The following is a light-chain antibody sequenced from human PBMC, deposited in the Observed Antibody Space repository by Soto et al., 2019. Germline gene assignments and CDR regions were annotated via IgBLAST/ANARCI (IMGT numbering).Light chain of an antibody. CDR1: SSDIGDYNY. CDR2: DVS. J-gene: IGLJ1*01. Sequence: QAALTQPASVSGSPGQSITISCVGTSSDIGDYNYVSGYQQHPGKVPKVIIYDVSNRPSGVSYRFSATKSGNTASLTISGLPAEDEADYYCCSYTRSGTLIFGPGTKVTV. CDR3: CSYTRSGTLI. V-gene: IGLV2-14*01.